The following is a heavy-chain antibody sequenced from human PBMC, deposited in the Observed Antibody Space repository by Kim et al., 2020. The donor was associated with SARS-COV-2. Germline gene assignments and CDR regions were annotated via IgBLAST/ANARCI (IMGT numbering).Heavy chain of an antibody. Sequence: GGSLRLSCAASGFTFSSYGMHWVRQAPGKGLEWVAVISYDGSNKYYADSVKGRFTISRDNSKNTLYLQMNSLRAEDTAVYYCAKDQLAAGIDYWGQGTLVTVSS. J-gene: IGHJ4*02. V-gene: IGHV3-30*18. CDR1: GFTFSSYG. CDR2: ISYDGSNK. CDR3: AKDQLAAGIDY. D-gene: IGHD6-13*01.